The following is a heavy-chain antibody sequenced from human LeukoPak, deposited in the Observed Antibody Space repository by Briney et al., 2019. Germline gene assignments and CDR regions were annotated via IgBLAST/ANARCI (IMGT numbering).Heavy chain of an antibody. CDR2: IYTSGST. V-gene: IGHV4-61*02. J-gene: IGHJ4*02. CDR3: VASVYYDFWSGYFGGY. D-gene: IGHD3-3*01. CDR1: GGSISSGSYY. Sequence: PSETLSLTCTVSGGSISSGSYYWSWIRQPAGKGLEWIGRIYTSGSTNYNPSLKSRVTISVDTSKNQSSLKLSSVTAADTAVYYCVASVYYDFWSGYFGGYWGQGTLVTVSS.